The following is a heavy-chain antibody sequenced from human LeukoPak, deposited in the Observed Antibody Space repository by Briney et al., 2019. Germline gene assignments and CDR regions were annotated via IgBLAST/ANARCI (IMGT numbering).Heavy chain of an antibody. CDR1: GFTFSSYS. J-gene: IGHJ4*02. V-gene: IGHV3-21*01. Sequence: GGSLRLSCAASGFTFSSYSMNWVRQAPGKGLEWVSSISSSSSYIYYADSVKGRFTISRDNAKNSLYLQMNSLRAEDTAVYYCARDQRDYGDYNFDYWSQGTLVTVSS. CDR2: ISSSSSYI. D-gene: IGHD4-17*01. CDR3: ARDQRDYGDYNFDY.